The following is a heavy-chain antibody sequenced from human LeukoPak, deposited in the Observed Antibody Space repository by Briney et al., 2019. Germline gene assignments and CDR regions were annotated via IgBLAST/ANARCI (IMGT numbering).Heavy chain of an antibody. V-gene: IGHV3-30-3*01. CDR2: ISYDGSNK. D-gene: IGHD5-12*01. CDR3: ARAGTLSGYGIDY. J-gene: IGHJ4*02. Sequence: PGGSLRLSCAASGFTFSSYAMHWVRQAPGKGLEWVAVISYDGSNKYYADSVKGRFTISRDNSKNTLYLQMNSLRAEDTAVYYCARAGTLSGYGIDYWGQGTLVTVSS. CDR1: GFTFSSYA.